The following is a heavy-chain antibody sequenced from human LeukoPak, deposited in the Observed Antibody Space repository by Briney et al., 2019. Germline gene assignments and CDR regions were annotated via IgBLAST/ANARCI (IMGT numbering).Heavy chain of an antibody. CDR3: ASLTECLNMAFGD. J-gene: IGHJ4*02. V-gene: IGHV4-39*01. CDR2: NYYSGST. D-gene: IGHD3-16*01. Sequence: PSETLSLTCSVSGGSIRSSSYYWGWIRQPPGEGLEWIGSNYYSGSTYYNPSLKSRVTISVDTSKNQFSLKLSSVTAADTAVYYCASLTECLNMAFGDWGQGTLVTVSS. CDR1: GGSIRSSSYY.